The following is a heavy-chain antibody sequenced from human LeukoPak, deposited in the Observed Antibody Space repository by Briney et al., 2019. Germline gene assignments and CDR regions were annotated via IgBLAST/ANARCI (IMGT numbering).Heavy chain of an antibody. CDR1: GGSISSSNSY. Sequence: SETLSLTCTVSGGSISSSNSYWGWIRQPPGQGLEWIATVFYSGSPYYNPSLKSRITISMDTSKNQFSLNLTSVSAADTAIYYCARGAFDLWGQGTLVTVSS. CDR2: VFYSGSP. J-gene: IGHJ5*02. V-gene: IGHV4-39*02. CDR3: ARGAFDL.